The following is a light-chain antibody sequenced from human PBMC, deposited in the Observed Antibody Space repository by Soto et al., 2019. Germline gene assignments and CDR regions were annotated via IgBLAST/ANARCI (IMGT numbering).Light chain of an antibody. CDR1: RSVSSY. V-gene: IGKV3-15*01. CDR2: GAS. CDR3: QQYYNWPLS. J-gene: IGKJ4*01. Sequence: EIVLKQSPGTLSLSPGERATLSCRASRSVSSYLAWYQQKPGQAPRLLIYGASNRATGIPARFSGSGSGTEFTLTISSLQSEDFAVYYCQQYYNWPLSFGGGTKVDI.